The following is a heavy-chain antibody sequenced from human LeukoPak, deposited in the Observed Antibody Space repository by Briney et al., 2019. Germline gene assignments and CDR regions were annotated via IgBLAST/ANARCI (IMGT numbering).Heavy chain of an antibody. CDR3: AKTMSPYYYDSSGF. CDR1: GFTFSSYG. J-gene: IGHJ4*02. V-gene: IGHV3-30*02. CDR2: IRYGGSNK. D-gene: IGHD3-22*01. Sequence: GGSLRLSCAASGFTFSSYGMHGVRQDPGKGLEGVAFIRYGGSNKYYADSVKGRFTISRDNSKNTLYLQMNSLRTEDTAVYYCAKTMSPYYYDSSGFWGQGSLVTVSS.